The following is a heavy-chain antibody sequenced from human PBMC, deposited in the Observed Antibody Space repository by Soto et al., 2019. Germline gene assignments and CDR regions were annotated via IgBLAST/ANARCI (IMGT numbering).Heavy chain of an antibody. CDR3: AKGRSYYYYYGVDV. CDR2: IIDSGAST. J-gene: IGHJ6*02. CDR1: GCTFSSYG. Sequence: PVRPLRLSCAASGCTFSSYGMHWVRQAPGKGLEWVSDIIDSGASTYYADSVKGRFTISRDNSKSTLYLQMNSLRAEDTALYYCAKGRSYYYYYGVDVWGQGTTVTVSS. V-gene: IGHV3-23*01.